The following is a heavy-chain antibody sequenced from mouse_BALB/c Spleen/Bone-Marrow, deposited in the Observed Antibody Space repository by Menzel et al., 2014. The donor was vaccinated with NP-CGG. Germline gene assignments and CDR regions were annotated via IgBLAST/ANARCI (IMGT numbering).Heavy chain of an antibody. V-gene: IGHV3-8*02. D-gene: IGHD1-1*01. Sequence: VQLKESGPSLVKPSQTLSLTCSVTGDSITSGYWNWIRKFPGNKLEYMGYINYSGSTYYNPSLKSRISITRDTSKNQYYLQLNSVTTEDTATYYCARGGGSSYNYAMDYWGQGTSVTVSS. CDR2: INYSGST. CDR1: GDSITSGY. J-gene: IGHJ4*01. CDR3: ARGGGSSYNYAMDY.